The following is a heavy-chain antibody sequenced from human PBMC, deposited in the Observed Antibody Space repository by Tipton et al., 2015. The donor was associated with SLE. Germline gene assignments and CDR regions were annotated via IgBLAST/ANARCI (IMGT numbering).Heavy chain of an antibody. V-gene: IGHV4/OR15-8*02. CDR1: GVYVSSNNW. J-gene: IGHJ4*02. D-gene: IGHD1-7*01. CDR3: ARRFGTSFDY. CDR2: VYQSGTV. Sequence: TLSLTCGVSGVYVSSNNWWTWVRQPPERGLEWIGEVYQSGTVHYNPSLQSRLTLSMDTSKNTFSLKVTSVTAADTAVYYCARRFGTSFDYWDQGTLVTVSS.